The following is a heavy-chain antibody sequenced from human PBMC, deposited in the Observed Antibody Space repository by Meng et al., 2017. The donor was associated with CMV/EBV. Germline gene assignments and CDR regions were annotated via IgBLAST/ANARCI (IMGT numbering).Heavy chain of an antibody. J-gene: IGHJ6*02. CDR1: GFTFSGSA. V-gene: IGHV3-73*01. D-gene: IGHD6-13*01. Sequence: GGSLRLSCAASGFTFSGSATHWVRQASGKGLEWVGRIRSKANNCATAHAASVKGRFTISRDDSKNTAYLQMNSLRAEDTAVYYCARGGLGIGSSWPTYGGVLYYYYGMDVWGQGTTVTVSS. CDR2: IRSKANNCAT. CDR3: ARGGLGIGSSWPTYGGVLYYYYGMDV.